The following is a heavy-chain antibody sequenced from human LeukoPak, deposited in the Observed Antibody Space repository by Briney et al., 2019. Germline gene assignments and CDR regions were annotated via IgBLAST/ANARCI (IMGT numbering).Heavy chain of an antibody. V-gene: IGHV3-74*01. CDR1: GFTFSSYW. D-gene: IGHD3-10*01. CDR2: INSDGSST. J-gene: IGHJ4*02. Sequence: GGSLRLSCAASGFTFSSYWMHWVRQAPGKGLVWVSRINSDGSSTSYADSVKGRFTISRDNSKNTLYLQMNSLRAEDTAVYYCAKAGAMVRGVSFDYWGQGTLVTVSS. CDR3: AKAGAMVRGVSFDY.